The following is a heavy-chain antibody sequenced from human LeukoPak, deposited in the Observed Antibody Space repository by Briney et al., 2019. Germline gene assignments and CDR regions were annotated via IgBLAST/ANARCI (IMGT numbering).Heavy chain of an antibody. CDR3: ARASRPTVTIDPYYFDY. Sequence: GASVKVSCKASGYTFTGYYMHWVRQAPGQGLERMGWIYPNSGGTNYPQKFQGRVTMTRDTSISTAYMELSRLRSDDTAVYYCARASRPTVTIDPYYFDYWGQGTLVTVSS. V-gene: IGHV1-2*02. J-gene: IGHJ4*02. CDR1: GYTFTGYY. CDR2: IYPNSGGT. D-gene: IGHD4-17*01.